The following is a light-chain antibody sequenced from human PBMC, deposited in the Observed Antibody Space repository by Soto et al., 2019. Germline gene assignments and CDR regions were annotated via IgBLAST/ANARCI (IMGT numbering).Light chain of an antibody. CDR2: GAS. J-gene: IGKJ1*01. CDR3: QQRSNWPT. CDR1: QSVSSN. Sequence: EIVVTQSPSTLSVSPGERATLSCRASQSVSSNLAWYQQKPGQAPRLLIYGASTRATGIPARFSGSGSGTEFILTISSLQSEDFAVYYCQQRSNWPTSGQRTKADIK. V-gene: IGKV3-15*01.